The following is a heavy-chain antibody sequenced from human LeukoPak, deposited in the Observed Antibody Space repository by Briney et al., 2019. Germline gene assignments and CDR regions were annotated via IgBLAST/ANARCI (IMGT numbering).Heavy chain of an antibody. Sequence: GGSLRLSCAAYGFTFSSYAMSWVRQAPGRGLEWVSAISGSGGSTYYADSVKGRFTISRDNSKNTLYLQMNSLRAEDTAVYYCAKVSEGSGSYYNWAVDYYYYYGMDVWGQGTTVTVSS. D-gene: IGHD3-10*01. CDR2: ISGSGGST. CDR1: GFTFSSYA. CDR3: AKVSEGSGSYYNWAVDYYYYYGMDV. J-gene: IGHJ6*02. V-gene: IGHV3-23*01.